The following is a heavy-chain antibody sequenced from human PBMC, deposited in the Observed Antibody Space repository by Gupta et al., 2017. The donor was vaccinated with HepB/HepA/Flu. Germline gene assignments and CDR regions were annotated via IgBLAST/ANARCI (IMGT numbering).Heavy chain of an antibody. CDR1: GFSLSTSGVG. CDR3: AHRRQPHWGSFLPDAFDI. J-gene: IGHJ3*02. V-gene: IGHV2-5*01. D-gene: IGHD7-27*01. CDR2: IYWNDDK. Sequence: QITLKESGPTLVKPTQTLTLTCTFSGFSLSTSGVGVGWIRQPPGKALEWLALIYWNDDKRYSPSLKSRLTITKDTSKNQVVLTMTNMDPVDTATYYCAHRRQPHWGSFLPDAFDIWGQGTMVTVSS.